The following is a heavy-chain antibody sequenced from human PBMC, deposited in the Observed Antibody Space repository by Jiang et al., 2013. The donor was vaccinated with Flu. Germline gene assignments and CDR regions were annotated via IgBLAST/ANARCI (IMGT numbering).Heavy chain of an antibody. CDR1: GFTFNYYQ. V-gene: IGHV3-30*02. J-gene: IGHJ4*02. Sequence: VQAGGVWGRRGPAWGVPETLLSASGFTFNYYQMHWVRQAPGKGLEWVACIRFDGSTQYYADSVKGRFTISRDNFKNTLFLQMNNLRGEDTAVYYCATLRGSSYDTYVADIWGQGTLVTVSS. CDR3: ATLRGSSYDTYVADI. D-gene: IGHD2-2*01. CDR2: IRFDGSTQ.